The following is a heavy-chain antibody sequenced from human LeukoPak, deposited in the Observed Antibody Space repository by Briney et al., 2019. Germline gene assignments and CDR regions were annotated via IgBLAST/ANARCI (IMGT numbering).Heavy chain of an antibody. Sequence: GESLKISCKGSGYSINNYWIGWVRQMPGKGLEWMGIIYPGDSDTRYSPSFQGQVTISADKSISTAYLQWSSLKASDTAMYYCAIMGYYGDYDYYYGMDVWGQGTTVTVSS. CDR3: AIMGYYGDYDYYYGMDV. CDR1: GYSINNYW. D-gene: IGHD4-17*01. V-gene: IGHV5-51*01. J-gene: IGHJ6*02. CDR2: IYPGDSDT.